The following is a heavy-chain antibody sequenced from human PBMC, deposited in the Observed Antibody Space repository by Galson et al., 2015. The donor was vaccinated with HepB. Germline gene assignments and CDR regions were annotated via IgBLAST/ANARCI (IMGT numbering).Heavy chain of an antibody. Sequence: SLRLSCAASGFTFSSYAMHWVRRAPGKGLEWVAVISYDGSNKYYADSVKGRFTISRDNSKNTLYLQMNSLRAEDTAVYYCARDEPHPPGSYFDCWGQGTLVTVSS. J-gene: IGHJ4*02. V-gene: IGHV3-30-3*01. CDR3: ARDEPHPPGSYFDC. CDR1: GFTFSSYA. CDR2: ISYDGSNK.